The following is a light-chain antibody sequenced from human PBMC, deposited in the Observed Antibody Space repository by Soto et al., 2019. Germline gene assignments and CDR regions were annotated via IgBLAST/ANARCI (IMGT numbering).Light chain of an antibody. Sequence: QAVVTQEPSFSVSPGGAVTLTCGLSSGLVSTEYYPSWYQQTPGQAPRTLIYSTNTRSSGVPDRFSGSILENKAALTITGAQADDESDYYCVLYMGSGIWVFGGGTKLTVL. CDR2: STN. V-gene: IGLV8-61*01. CDR3: VLYMGSGIWV. CDR1: SGLVSTEYY. J-gene: IGLJ3*02.